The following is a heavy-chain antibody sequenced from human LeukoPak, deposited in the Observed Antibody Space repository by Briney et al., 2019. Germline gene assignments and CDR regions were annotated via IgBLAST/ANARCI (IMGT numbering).Heavy chain of an antibody. CDR1: GGTFSSYA. CDR3: ARDRSGWSFNYFDY. CDR2: IIPIFGTA. J-gene: IGHJ4*02. V-gene: IGHV1-69*01. D-gene: IGHD6-19*01. Sequence: SVKVSCKASGGTFSSYAISWVRQAPGQGLEWMGGIIPIFGTANYAQKFQGRVTITADESTSTAYMELSSLRSEDTAVYYCARDRSGWSFNYFDYWGQGTLVTVSS.